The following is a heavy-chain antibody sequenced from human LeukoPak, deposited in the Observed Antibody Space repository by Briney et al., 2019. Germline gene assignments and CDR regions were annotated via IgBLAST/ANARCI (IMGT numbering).Heavy chain of an antibody. Sequence: SETLSLTCTVSGGSISSNYWSWVRQPPGKGLEWIGYISTSGSTDYNSSLKSRVTISVDTSKNQFSLKLSSVTAADTAVYYCARRQGYCSGGSCRVFDAFDIWGQGTMVTVSS. CDR2: ISTSGST. D-gene: IGHD2-15*01. CDR3: ARRQGYCSGGSCRVFDAFDI. CDR1: GGSISSNY. J-gene: IGHJ3*02. V-gene: IGHV4-4*09.